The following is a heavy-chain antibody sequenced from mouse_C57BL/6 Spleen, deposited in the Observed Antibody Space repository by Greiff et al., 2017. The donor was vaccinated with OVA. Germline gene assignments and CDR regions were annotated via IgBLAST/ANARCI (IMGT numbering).Heavy chain of an antibody. CDR2: IYPGDGDT. D-gene: IGHD1-1*01. CDR3: ARGGVYYGSSQDWYFDV. V-gene: IGHV1-82*01. J-gene: IGHJ1*03. CDR1: GYAFSSSW. Sequence: QVQLQQSGPELVKPGASVKISCKASGYAFSSSWMNWVKQRPGKGLEWIGRIYPGDGDTNYNGKFKGKATLTADKSSSTAYMQLSSLTSEDSAVYFCARGGVYYGSSQDWYFDVWGTGTTVTVSS.